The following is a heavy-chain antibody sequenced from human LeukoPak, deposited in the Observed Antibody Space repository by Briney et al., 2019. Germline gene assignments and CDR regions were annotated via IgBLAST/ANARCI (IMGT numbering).Heavy chain of an antibody. CDR3: AKEGDVWGSYRQHY. CDR2: ISGSGGST. J-gene: IGHJ4*02. V-gene: IGHV3-23*01. CDR1: GFTFSSYA. Sequence: GGSLRLSCAASGFTFSSYAMSWVRQAPGQGLEWVSAISGSGGSTYYADSVKGRFTISRDNPKNTLYLQMNSLRAEDTAVYYCAKEGDVWGSYRQHYWGQGTLVTVSS. D-gene: IGHD3-16*02.